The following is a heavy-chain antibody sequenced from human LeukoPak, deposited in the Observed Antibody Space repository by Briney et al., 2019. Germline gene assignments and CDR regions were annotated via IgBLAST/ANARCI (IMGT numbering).Heavy chain of an antibody. CDR3: ARYERGGFDY. J-gene: IGHJ4*02. D-gene: IGHD1-1*01. Sequence: GASVKVSCKASGGTFSSYAVSWVRQAPGQGLEWMGWISAYNGNTNYAQKLQGRVTMTTDTSTSTAYMELRSLRSDDTAVYYCARYERGGFDYWGQGTLVTVSS. V-gene: IGHV1-18*01. CDR1: GGTFSSYA. CDR2: ISAYNGNT.